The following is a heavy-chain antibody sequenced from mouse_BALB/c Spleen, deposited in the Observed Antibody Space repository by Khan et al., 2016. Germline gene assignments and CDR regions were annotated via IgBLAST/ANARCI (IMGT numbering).Heavy chain of an antibody. J-gene: IGHJ4*01. CDR3: ARSYYGYFAMDY. CDR2: NISGRGST. CDR1: GYTITDYY. V-gene: IGHV1-77*01. Sequence: QVQLQQSGTELPRPGASATLPCKASGYTITDYYLHWVKQRTGQGLEWLGENISGRGSTSYNEKFKGKASLTADTSSSTAFMQLSSLPSEDSAVYFCARSYYGYFAMDYWGHGASVTVSS. D-gene: IGHD1-2*01.